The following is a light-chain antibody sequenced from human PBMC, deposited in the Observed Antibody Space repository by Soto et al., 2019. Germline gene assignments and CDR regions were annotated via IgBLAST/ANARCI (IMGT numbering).Light chain of an antibody. CDR2: EDN. CDR1: SSDVGSYNL. CDR3: CPYAPISTVV. Sequence: QSALTQPASVSGSPGQSITISCTGTSSDVGSYNLVSWYQQHPGKAPKLMIYEDNKRPSGVSNRFSGSKSGNTASLTISGLQAEDEAHYSCCPYAPISTVVFGGGTKVTVL. V-gene: IGLV2-23*01. J-gene: IGLJ2*01.